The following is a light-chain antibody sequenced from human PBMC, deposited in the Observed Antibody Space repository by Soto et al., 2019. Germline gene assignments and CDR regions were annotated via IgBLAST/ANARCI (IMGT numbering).Light chain of an antibody. CDR2: RAS. CDR3: AAWDDTLNGLV. CDR1: STNIGSNY. Sequence: QSVLTQPPSASGTPGQRVTITCSGSSTNIGSNYVYWYQQVPGTAPRLLMYRASQRPSGVPDRFSGSKSGTSVSLAISGLRSEDEADYYCAAWDDTLNGLVFGGGTQLTVL. J-gene: IGLJ2*01. V-gene: IGLV1-47*01.